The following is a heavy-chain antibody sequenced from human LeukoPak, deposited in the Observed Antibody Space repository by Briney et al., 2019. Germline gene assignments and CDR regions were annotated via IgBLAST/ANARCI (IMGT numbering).Heavy chain of an antibody. CDR3: ARARHYDILTGYYGYFDY. CDR2: IYTSGST. Sequence: SETLSLTCAVYGGSFSGYYWSWIRQPAGKGLEWIGRIYTSGSTNYNPSLKSRVTMSVDTSKNQFSLKLSSVTAADTAVYYCARARHYDILTGYYGYFDYGGQGTLVTGSS. D-gene: IGHD3-9*01. CDR1: GGSFSGYY. J-gene: IGHJ4*02. V-gene: IGHV4-59*10.